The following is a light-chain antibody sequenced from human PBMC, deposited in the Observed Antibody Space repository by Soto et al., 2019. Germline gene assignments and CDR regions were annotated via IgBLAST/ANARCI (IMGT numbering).Light chain of an antibody. V-gene: IGKV1-5*03. CDR2: KAS. CDR1: QSISGW. Sequence: IHMTHSPSTLSASVLDRVTITFRASQSISGWLAWYQQKPGKAPKLLIYKASSLESGVPSRFSGSGSGTEFTLTISSLQPDDFATYYCQQYSTYRTFGQGTKVDIK. CDR3: QQYSTYRT. J-gene: IGKJ1*01.